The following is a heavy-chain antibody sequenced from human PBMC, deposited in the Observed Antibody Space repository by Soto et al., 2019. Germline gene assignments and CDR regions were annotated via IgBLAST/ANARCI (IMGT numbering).Heavy chain of an antibody. CDR1: GYPFTDYA. V-gene: IGHV1-3*01. CDR2: INAANHYT. CDR3: ARDRHGYTSGWYGVLDH. J-gene: IGHJ4*02. D-gene: IGHD6-19*01. Sequence: QVHLVQSEAEVKKPGASVRVSCKASGYPFTDYAIHWVRQAPGQRLEWMGWINAANHYTKSSQRFQGRVSLTRDTSANTMYMELSGLRSEDTAVYFCARDRHGYTSGWYGVLDHWGQGTLVTVSS.